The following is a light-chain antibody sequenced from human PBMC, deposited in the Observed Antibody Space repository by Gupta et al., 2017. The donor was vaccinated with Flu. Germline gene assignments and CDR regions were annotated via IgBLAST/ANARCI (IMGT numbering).Light chain of an antibody. CDR3: QVWDSSSDRYV. CDR1: NMGSKS. V-gene: IGLV3-21*02. CDR2: DDS. J-gene: IGLJ1*01. Sequence: SSVLTQPPSVSLAPGQTARLTLGGNNMGSKSVHWYQQKPGQAPVLVVYDDSDRPSGIPERFSGSNSGNTATLTISRVEAGDEADYYCQVWDSSSDRYVFGTGTKVTVL.